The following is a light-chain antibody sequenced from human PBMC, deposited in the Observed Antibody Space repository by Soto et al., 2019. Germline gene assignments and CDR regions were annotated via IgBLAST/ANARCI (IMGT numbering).Light chain of an antibody. CDR2: ANA. CDR1: NSNIGAGYD. V-gene: IGLV1-40*01. J-gene: IGLJ3*02. Sequence: QPVLTQPPSVSGAPGQRVTISCTGRNSNIGAGYDVHWYRQLPGTAPKLLIYANANRPSGVPDRFSGSKSGTSASLAITGLQAEDEADYHCQSYDISLSAWVFGGGTKLTVL. CDR3: QSYDISLSAWV.